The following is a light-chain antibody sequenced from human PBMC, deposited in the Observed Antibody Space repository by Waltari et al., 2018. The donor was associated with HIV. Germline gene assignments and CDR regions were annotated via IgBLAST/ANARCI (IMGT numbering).Light chain of an antibody. CDR2: NVN. V-gene: IGLV2-14*03. CDR1: SSDIGGYNY. J-gene: IGLJ2*01. CDR3: SSYVSTKNVL. Sequence: QSALTPPASLSGSPGQSITLPCSGSSSDIGGYNYGSWSQQHPGKAPKLIIYNVNHRPSGISDRFSGSRSGNTASLTISGLQAEDEAIYYCSSYVSTKNVLFGGGTKVTVV.